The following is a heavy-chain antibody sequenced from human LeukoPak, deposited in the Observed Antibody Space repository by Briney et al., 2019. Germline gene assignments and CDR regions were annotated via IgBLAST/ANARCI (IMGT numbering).Heavy chain of an antibody. CDR2: IYSSGST. J-gene: IGHJ4*02. D-gene: IGHD4-17*01. CDR1: GGSINTYY. Sequence: SETLSLTCTVSGGSINTYYWGWIRQPSGKGLEWIGNIYSSGSTNYNPSLKSRVTISVDTSKNQLSLKLTSVTAADTAIYYCARAGGAPHGDYEFDFWGQGILVTVSS. CDR3: ARAGGAPHGDYEFDF. V-gene: IGHV4-59*08.